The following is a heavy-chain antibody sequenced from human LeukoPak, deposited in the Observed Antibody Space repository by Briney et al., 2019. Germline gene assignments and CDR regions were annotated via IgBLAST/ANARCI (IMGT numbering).Heavy chain of an antibody. CDR1: GGSISSSSYY. V-gene: IGHV4-39*07. Sequence: SETLSLTCTVSGGSISSSSYYWGWIRQPPGKGLEWIGSIYYSGSTNYNPSLKSRVTMSVDTSKNQFSLKLSSVTAADTAVYYCARVGSSGYYDYWGQGTLVTVSS. CDR2: IYYSGST. CDR3: ARVGSSGYYDY. D-gene: IGHD3-22*01. J-gene: IGHJ4*02.